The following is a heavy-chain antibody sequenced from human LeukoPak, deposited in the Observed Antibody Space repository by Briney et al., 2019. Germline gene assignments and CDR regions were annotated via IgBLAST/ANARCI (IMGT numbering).Heavy chain of an antibody. J-gene: IGHJ4*02. Sequence: ASVKVSCKASGYTFTGYYMHWVRQAPGQGLEWMGWISPNSGGTNYAQKFQGRVTMTRDTSISTAYMELSRLRSDDTAVYYCARDDCSGGSCYWLDYWGQGTLVTVSS. D-gene: IGHD2-15*01. CDR2: ISPNSGGT. CDR1: GYTFTGYY. CDR3: ARDDCSGGSCYWLDY. V-gene: IGHV1-2*02.